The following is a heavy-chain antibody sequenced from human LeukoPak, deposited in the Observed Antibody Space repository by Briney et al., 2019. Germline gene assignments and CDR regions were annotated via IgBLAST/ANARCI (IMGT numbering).Heavy chain of an antibody. Sequence: SETLSLTCTVSGGSISTANYYWGWIRQPPGKGLEWIGNIFYSGSTYYSPSLKSRVTISVDTSKNQFSLKLSSVTAADTAVYYCARLTYSYGYYYCMDVWGKGTTVTISS. D-gene: IGHD5-18*01. V-gene: IGHV4-39*07. CDR1: GGSISTANYY. J-gene: IGHJ6*03. CDR3: ARLTYSYGYYYCMDV. CDR2: IFYSGST.